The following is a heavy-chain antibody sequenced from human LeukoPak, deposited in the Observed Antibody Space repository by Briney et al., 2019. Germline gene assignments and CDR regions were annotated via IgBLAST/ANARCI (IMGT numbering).Heavy chain of an antibody. CDR2: IYYSGST. CDR3: ARVGSEWELLF. CDR1: GGSISSYY. D-gene: IGHD1-26*01. J-gene: IGHJ4*02. V-gene: IGHV4-59*01. Sequence: SETLSLTCTVSGGSISSYYWSWIRQPPGKGLEWIGYIYYSGSTNYNPSLKGRVTISVDTSKNQFSLKLSSVTAADTAVYYCARVGSEWELLFWGQGTLVTVSS.